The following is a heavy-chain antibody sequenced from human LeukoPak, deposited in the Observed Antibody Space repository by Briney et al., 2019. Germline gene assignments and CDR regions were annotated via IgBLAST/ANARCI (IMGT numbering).Heavy chain of an antibody. V-gene: IGHV4-59*11. CDR2: IFDNGNT. J-gene: IGHJ4*02. CDR1: GASIRNHY. Sequence: SETLSLTCAFSGASIRNHYWSWIRQPPGGRLGWMGYIFDNGNTDYNPSLKSRLTMSIDTSRNQFSLKLTSVTAADTALYFCATRPADTTWYGVFDYWSQGMLVTVSP. CDR3: ATRPADTTWYGVFDY. D-gene: IGHD6-6*01.